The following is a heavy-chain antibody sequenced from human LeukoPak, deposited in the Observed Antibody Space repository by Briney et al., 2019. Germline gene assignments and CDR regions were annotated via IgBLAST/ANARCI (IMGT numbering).Heavy chain of an antibody. CDR2: INWNGGNT. V-gene: IGHV3-20*04. D-gene: IGHD6-19*01. CDR1: VFTFDEYG. J-gene: IGHJ4*02. CDR3: GRGLSGWYGPDY. Sequence: GRSLSLSRAVSVFTFDEYGMSGGRGAPGKGLGCGSGINWNGGNTGYAEAAKGRFTIPRDDAKNCLYRQMDSLRSQDTALYYCGRGLSGWYGPDYWGQRTLVPVSS.